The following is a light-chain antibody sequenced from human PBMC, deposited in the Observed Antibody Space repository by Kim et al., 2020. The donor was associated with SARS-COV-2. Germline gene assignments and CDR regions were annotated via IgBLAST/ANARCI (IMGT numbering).Light chain of an antibody. CDR2: DVT. V-gene: IGLV2-11*01. Sequence: QSALTQPRSVSGSPGQSVTISCTGTSSDVGGYNYVSWYQQHPGKAPKVMIYDVTKRPSGVPDRLSGSKSGNTASLTISGLQAEDEADYYCCSYAGSYTLIVFGGGTQLTVL. CDR3: CSYAGSYTLIV. CDR1: SSDVGGYNY. J-gene: IGLJ3*02.